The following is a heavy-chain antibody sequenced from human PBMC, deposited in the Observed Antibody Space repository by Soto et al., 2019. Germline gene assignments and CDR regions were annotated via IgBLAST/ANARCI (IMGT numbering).Heavy chain of an antibody. CDR2: ISYDGTNK. CDR1: GFTFSTYG. Sequence: QVKLVQSGGGEVQPGRSLRLSCAASGFTFSTYGMHWVRQAPGKGLEWVALISYDGTNKYYGDSVKGRFTISRDNSKNAVYLQMASLRAEATAVYYCAKQFGTAWYYFDHWGQGTLVTVSS. CDR3: AKQFGTAWYYFDH. J-gene: IGHJ4*02. V-gene: IGHV3-30*18. D-gene: IGHD2-21*02.